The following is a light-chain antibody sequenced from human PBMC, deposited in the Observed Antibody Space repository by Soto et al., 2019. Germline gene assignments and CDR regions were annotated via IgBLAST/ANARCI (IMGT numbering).Light chain of an antibody. CDR3: QQYGSFT. V-gene: IGKV3-20*01. CDR1: QSVSSSY. Sequence: EIVLTQSPGTLSLSPGERATLSCRASQSVSSSYLAWYQQKPGQAPRLLIYGASSRTTGIPDRFSGSGSGTDFTLTISRREPEDFAVYYCQQYGSFTFGQGTRLEIK. CDR2: GAS. J-gene: IGKJ5*01.